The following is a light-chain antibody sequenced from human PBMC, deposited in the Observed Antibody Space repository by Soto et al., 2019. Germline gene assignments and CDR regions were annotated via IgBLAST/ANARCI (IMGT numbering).Light chain of an antibody. J-gene: IGKJ4*01. V-gene: IGKV1D-16*01. CDR2: AAS. CDR1: QDINSY. Sequence: DVQMTQSPSSLSASVGDRVTITCRASQDINSYLAWYQQKPGNAPKSLIYAASSLQTGVPSRFSVSESGTDFTLTISNLQPEDSATYYCQQYNIYPLTVGGGTKVEIK. CDR3: QQYNIYPLT.